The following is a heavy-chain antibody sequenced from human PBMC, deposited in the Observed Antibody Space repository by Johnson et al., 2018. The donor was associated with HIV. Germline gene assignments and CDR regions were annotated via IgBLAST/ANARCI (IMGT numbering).Heavy chain of an antibody. CDR2: INWNGGRT. D-gene: IGHD3-22*01. Sequence: VQLVESGGGLVQPGGSLRLSCAVSGFTFDEYGMSWVRQAPGKGLEWVSGINWNGGRTGYTDSVKGRFTISRDNAKNSLYLQINSLRAEDTALYYCAREYSSGYPDAFDIWGQGTMVTVSS. CDR3: AREYSSGYPDAFDI. V-gene: IGHV3-20*04. CDR1: GFTFDEYG. J-gene: IGHJ3*02.